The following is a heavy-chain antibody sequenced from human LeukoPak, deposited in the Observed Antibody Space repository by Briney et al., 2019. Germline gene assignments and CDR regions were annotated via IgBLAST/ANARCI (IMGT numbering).Heavy chain of an antibody. CDR1: GYTFTGYY. V-gene: IGHV1-2*04. CDR2: INPSSGGT. D-gene: IGHD2-21*02. CDR3: ARDQSLGGDHFDY. J-gene: IGHJ4*02. Sequence: ASVKVSCKASGYTFTGYYMHWVRQAPGQGLEWMGWINPSSGGTNYAQKFQGWVTMTRDTSISTAYMELSRLRSDDTAVYYCARDQSLGGDHFDYWGQGTLVTVSS.